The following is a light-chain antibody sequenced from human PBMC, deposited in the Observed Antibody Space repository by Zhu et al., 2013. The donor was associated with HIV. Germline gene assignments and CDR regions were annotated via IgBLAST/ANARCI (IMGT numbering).Light chain of an antibody. Sequence: EIVLTQSPATLSVSPGERATLSCRASQSVSSNLAWYQQKPGQGPRLLIYGASNRATGIPARFSGSGSGTDFTLTISSLEPEDFAVYYCQQRNKWPPVTFGPGTKVNIK. CDR3: QQRNKWPPVT. CDR2: GAS. V-gene: IGKV3-11*01. J-gene: IGKJ3*01. CDR1: QSVSSN.